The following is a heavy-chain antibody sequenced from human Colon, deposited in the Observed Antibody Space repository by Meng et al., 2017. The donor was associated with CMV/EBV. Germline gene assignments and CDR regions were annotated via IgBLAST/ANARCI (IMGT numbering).Heavy chain of an antibody. J-gene: IGHJ4*02. CDR2: IYYSGST. CDR3: ARVDSGRQGIDY. V-gene: IGHV4-39*07. D-gene: IGHD6-19*01. CDR1: GGSISSSSYY. Sequence: SETLSLTCTVSGGSISSSSYYWGWIRQPPGKGLEWIGSIYYSGSTYYNPSLKSRVTISVDTSKNQFSLKLSSVTAADTAVYFCARVDSGRQGIDYWGQGTLVTVSS.